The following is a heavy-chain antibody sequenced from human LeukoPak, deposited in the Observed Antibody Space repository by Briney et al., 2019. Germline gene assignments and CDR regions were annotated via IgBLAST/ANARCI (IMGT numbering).Heavy chain of an antibody. V-gene: IGHV5-51*01. Sequence: PGESLKTSCKGSGYTFTNSWLGWVRQTPGKGLEWMGSIYPGDSDTRYSPSFQGQVTISVDKSISTAYLQWSSLKASNTAMYYCTIRAYSYEYFDFWGQGTLVTVSS. D-gene: IGHD5-18*01. CDR2: IYPGDSDT. CDR3: TIRAYSYEYFDF. J-gene: IGHJ4*02. CDR1: GYTFTNSW.